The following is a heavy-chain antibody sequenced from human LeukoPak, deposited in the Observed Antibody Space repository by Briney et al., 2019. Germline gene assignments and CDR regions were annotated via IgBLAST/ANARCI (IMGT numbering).Heavy chain of an antibody. V-gene: IGHV3-11*04. CDR1: GFTFSDFY. CDR3: ARLEGSGWFDP. J-gene: IGHJ5*02. Sequence: GGSLRLSCAASGFTFSDFYMSWIRQAPGKGLEWVSYISSSGSTIYYADSVKGRFTISRDNAKNSLYLQINSLRAEDTAVYYCARLEGSGWFDPWGQGTLVTVSS. CDR2: ISSSGSTI. D-gene: IGHD2-15*01.